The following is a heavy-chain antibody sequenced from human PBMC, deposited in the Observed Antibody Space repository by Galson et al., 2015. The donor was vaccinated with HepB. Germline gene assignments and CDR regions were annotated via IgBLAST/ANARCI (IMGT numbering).Heavy chain of an antibody. CDR1: GFTVSTNY. J-gene: IGHJ4*02. V-gene: IGHV3-66*02. CDR3: ARGRRHYYDSSGYYFDY. Sequence: SLRLSCAASGFTVSTNYMNWVRQAPGKGLEWVSVIYSGGSTYYMDSVRGRFTISRDNSKNTLYLQMDSLRVEDTAVYYCARGRRHYYDSSGYYFDYWGQGTLVTVSS. D-gene: IGHD3-22*01. CDR2: IYSGGST.